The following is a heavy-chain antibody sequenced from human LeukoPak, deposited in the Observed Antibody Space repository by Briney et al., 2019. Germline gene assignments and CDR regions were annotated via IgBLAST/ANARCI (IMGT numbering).Heavy chain of an antibody. CDR3: AKDPSPVPAASTFDY. CDR2: IRYDGSNK. V-gene: IGHV3-30*02. D-gene: IGHD2-2*01. J-gene: IGHJ4*02. Sequence: GWSLRLSCAASGFTFSSYGMHWVRQAPGKGLEWVAFIRYDGSNKYYADSVKGRFTISRDNSKNTLYLQMNSLRAEDTAVYYCAKDPSPVPAASTFDYWGQGTLVTVSS. CDR1: GFTFSSYG.